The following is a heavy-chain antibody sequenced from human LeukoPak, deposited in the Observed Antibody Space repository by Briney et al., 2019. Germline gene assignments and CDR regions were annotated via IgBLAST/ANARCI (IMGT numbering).Heavy chain of an antibody. CDR2: MNPKNGNT. CDR1: GYTFTTYD. Sequence: ASVKVSCKASGYTFTTYDINWVRQATGQGLEWMGSMNPKNGNTDYAQKFQGRVTITRDTSISTAYMELSSLRSEDTAVYYCARDFIRRGTIFGTREDAFDVWGQGTMVTVSS. J-gene: IGHJ3*01. CDR3: ARDFIRRGTIFGTREDAFDV. D-gene: IGHD3-3*01. V-gene: IGHV1-8*03.